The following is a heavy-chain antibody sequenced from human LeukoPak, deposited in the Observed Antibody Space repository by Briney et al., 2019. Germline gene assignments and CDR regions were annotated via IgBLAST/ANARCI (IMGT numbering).Heavy chain of an antibody. J-gene: IGHJ3*02. CDR3: AREDVNIAVAASGPFDI. CDR2: IIGDGSRT. V-gene: IGHV3-74*01. Sequence: PGGSLRLSCAASGFTFSSYWMHSVRQAPGKGLVWVSRIIGDGSRTGYAESVKGRFTNSRDNAKNKLYLQMNSLRAEDTAVYYCAREDVNIAVAASGPFDIWGQGTMVTVSS. D-gene: IGHD6-19*01. CDR1: GFTFSSYW.